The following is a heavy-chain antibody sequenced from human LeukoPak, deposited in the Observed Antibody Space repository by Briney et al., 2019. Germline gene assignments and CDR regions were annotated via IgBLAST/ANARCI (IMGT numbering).Heavy chain of an antibody. V-gene: IGHV3-49*04. Sequence: GRSLRLSCTASGFIFGDYAMSWVRQAPGKGLEWVGFIRSKAYGGTTEYAASVKGRFTISRDGSKSIAYLQMNSLKTEDTAVYYCTRDLGYSSSSFGMDVWGQGTTVTVSS. CDR1: GFIFGDYA. D-gene: IGHD6-6*01. J-gene: IGHJ6*02. CDR2: IRSKAYGGTT. CDR3: TRDLGYSSSSFGMDV.